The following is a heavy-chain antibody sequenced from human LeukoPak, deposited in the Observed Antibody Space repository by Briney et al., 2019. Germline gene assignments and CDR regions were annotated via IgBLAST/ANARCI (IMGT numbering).Heavy chain of an antibody. CDR1: GFTFSDFD. J-gene: IGHJ4*02. V-gene: IGHV3-48*01. CDR3: ARSRWGTTLDY. CDR2: ISSSSSTI. Sequence: GGSLRLSCAASGFTFSDFDLNWVRQAPGKGLEWVSYISSSSSTIYYADSVKGRFTISRDNAKNSLYLQMNSLRAEDTAVYYCARSRWGTTLDYWGQGTLVTVSS. D-gene: IGHD3-16*01.